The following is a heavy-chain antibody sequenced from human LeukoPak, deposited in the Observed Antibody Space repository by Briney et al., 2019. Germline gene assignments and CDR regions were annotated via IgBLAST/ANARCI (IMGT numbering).Heavy chain of an antibody. Sequence: SETLSLTCTVSGGSISSGGYYWSWIRQPPGKGLEWIGYIYHSGSTYYNPSLKSRVTVSVDRSKNQFSLKLSSVTAADTAVYYCARGGSRDGSWWGLDYWGQGTLVTVSS. V-gene: IGHV4-30-2*01. CDR1: GGSISSGGYY. D-gene: IGHD6-13*01. J-gene: IGHJ4*02. CDR3: ARGGSRDGSWWGLDY. CDR2: IYHSGST.